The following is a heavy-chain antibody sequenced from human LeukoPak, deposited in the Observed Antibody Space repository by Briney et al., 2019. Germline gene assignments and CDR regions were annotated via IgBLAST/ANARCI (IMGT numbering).Heavy chain of an antibody. V-gene: IGHV3-23*01. CDR1: GFTVSSNY. Sequence: PGGSLRLSCAASGFTVSSNYMSWVRQAPGKGLEWVSTIDGGGGRTWHADSVRGRFTISRDNSKNTLFMQMNSLRAEDTAVYYCAKASGGPFDYWGQGTLVTVSS. CDR3: AKASGGPFDY. J-gene: IGHJ4*02. D-gene: IGHD3-10*01. CDR2: IDGGGGRT.